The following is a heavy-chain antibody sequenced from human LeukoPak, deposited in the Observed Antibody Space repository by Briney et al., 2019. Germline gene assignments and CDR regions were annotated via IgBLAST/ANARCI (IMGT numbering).Heavy chain of an antibody. Sequence: ASVKVSCKASGYTFTSYDINWVRQATGQGLEWMGWMNPNSGNTGYAQKFQGRVTMTRNTSISTAYMELSSLRSEDTAVYYCARAGGIAAAGTYYYCYYYMDVWGKGTTVTVSS. J-gene: IGHJ6*03. CDR1: GYTFTSYD. V-gene: IGHV1-8*01. CDR2: MNPNSGNT. D-gene: IGHD6-13*01. CDR3: ARAGGIAAAGTYYYCYYYMDV.